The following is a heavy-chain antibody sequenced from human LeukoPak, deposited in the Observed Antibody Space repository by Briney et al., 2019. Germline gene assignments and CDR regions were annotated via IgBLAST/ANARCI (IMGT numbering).Heavy chain of an antibody. D-gene: IGHD3-22*01. CDR3: AKNYYDSSGYYYLDY. J-gene: IGHJ4*02. CDR2: TSAGGDIT. Sequence: GGSLRLSCAASGFIFSDHAMTWVRQTPGKRLESVSSTSAGGDITHYAESVKGRFTISRDNSKNTLYLQMKSLRAEDTAVYYCAKNYYDSSGYYYLDYWGQGTLVTVSS. V-gene: IGHV3-23*01. CDR1: GFIFSDHA.